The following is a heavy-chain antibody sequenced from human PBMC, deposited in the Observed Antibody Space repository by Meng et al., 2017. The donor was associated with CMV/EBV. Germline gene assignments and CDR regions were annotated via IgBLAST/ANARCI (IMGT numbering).Heavy chain of an antibody. V-gene: IGHV3-33*01. D-gene: IGHD3-3*01. Sequence: GESLKISCEASGFIFSSYGMHWVRQAPGKGLEWVAVIWYDGSNKYYADSVKGRFTISRDNSKNTLYLQMNSLRAEDTAVYYCARESTIFGVVIPNYYYYGMDVWGQGTTVTVSS. CDR2: IWYDGSNK. CDR1: GFIFSSYG. J-gene: IGHJ6*02. CDR3: ARESTIFGVVIPNYYYYGMDV.